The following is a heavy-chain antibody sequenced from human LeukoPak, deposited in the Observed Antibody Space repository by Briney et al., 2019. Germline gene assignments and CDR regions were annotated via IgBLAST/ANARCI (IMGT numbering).Heavy chain of an antibody. CDR2: IKSKTDGGTT. Sequence: GGSLRLSCAASRFTFSNAWMSWVRQAPGKGLEWVGRIKSKTDGGTTDYAAPVKGRFTISRDDSKNTLYLQMNSLKTEDTAVYYCTTDHRYYDSSGYWNYWGQGTLVTVSS. J-gene: IGHJ4*02. V-gene: IGHV3-15*01. CDR1: RFTFSNAW. D-gene: IGHD3-22*01. CDR3: TTDHRYYDSSGYWNY.